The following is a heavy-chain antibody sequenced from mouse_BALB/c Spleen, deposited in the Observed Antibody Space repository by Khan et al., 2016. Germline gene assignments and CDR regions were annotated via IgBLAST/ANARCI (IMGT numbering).Heavy chain of an antibody. V-gene: IGHV3-2*02. J-gene: IGHJ4*01. Sequence: EVKLLESGPGLVKLSPSLSLTRTVTCYSITSDYACNWIRQFPGNKMECMCYISYSGSPSYNPSLKSRISITRDTSKNQFFLQLNSVTTEDTATYYCARYGNYAMDYWGQGTSVTVSS. CDR1: CYSITSDYA. CDR3: ARYGNYAMDY. D-gene: IGHD2-1*01. CDR2: ISYSGSP.